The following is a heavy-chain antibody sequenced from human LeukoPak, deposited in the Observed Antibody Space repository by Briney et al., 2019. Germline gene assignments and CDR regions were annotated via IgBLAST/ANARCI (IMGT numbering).Heavy chain of an antibody. CDR2: ISGSGGST. V-gene: IGHV3-23*01. D-gene: IGHD6-13*01. J-gene: IGHJ4*02. Sequence: PGGSLRLSCAASGFTFSSYAMSWVRQAPGKGLEWVSAISGSGGSTYYADSVKGRFTISRDNSKSTLYLQMNSLRAEDTAVYYCAALWSSIAAAWNYWGQGTLVTVSS. CDR1: GFTFSSYA. CDR3: AALWSSIAAAWNY.